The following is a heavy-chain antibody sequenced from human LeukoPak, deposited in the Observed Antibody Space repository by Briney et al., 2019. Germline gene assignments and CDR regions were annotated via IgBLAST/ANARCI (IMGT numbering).Heavy chain of an antibody. CDR1: GFTFSSYA. CDR3: AKSYGDYYYYYMDV. J-gene: IGHJ6*03. D-gene: IGHD4-17*01. CDR2: ISGSGGST. V-gene: IGHV3-23*01. Sequence: QPGGSLRLSCAASGFTFSSYAMSWVRQAPGKGLEWVSAISGSGGSTYYADSVKGRFTTSRDNSKDTLYLQMNSLRAEDTAVYYCAKSYGDYYYYYMDVWGKGTTVTVSS.